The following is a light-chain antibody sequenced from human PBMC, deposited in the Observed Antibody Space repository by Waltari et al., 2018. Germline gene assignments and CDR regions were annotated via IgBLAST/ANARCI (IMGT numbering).Light chain of an antibody. CDR1: QNLGTY. V-gene: IGKV3-20*01. CDR3: QNHERFPAT. CDR2: AAS. Sequence: LTQSPGTLSLSPGETATISCRASQNLGTYLVWYQQKPGQAPRLLMYAASRRATGIPDRFSGSGSGTDFSLTISRVEPEDFAVYYCQNHERFPATFGQGTKVEIK. J-gene: IGKJ1*01.